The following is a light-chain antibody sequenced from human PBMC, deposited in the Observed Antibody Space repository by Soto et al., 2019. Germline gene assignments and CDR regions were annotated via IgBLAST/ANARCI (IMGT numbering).Light chain of an antibody. V-gene: IGLV2-14*01. CDR2: EVS. Sequence: QSALTQPASVSGSPGQSITISCTGTSSDVGGYNYVSWYQQHPGKAPKLMIYEVSNRPSGVSNRFSGSKSGNTASLTISGLQAEDEADDYGSSYTSSSTRVFGGGTQRTGL. CDR3: SSYTSSSTRV. CDR1: SSDVGGYNY. J-gene: IGLJ3*02.